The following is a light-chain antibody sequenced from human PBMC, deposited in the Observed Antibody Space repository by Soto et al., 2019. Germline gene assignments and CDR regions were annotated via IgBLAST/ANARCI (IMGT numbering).Light chain of an antibody. CDR3: QQSYSTPFT. J-gene: IGKJ3*01. Sequence: DIQMTQSPSSVSASIGDRVTITCRASQGIRSYLAWYQQTPGKAPKLLIYPASSLRSGVPSRFSGSGSGTDFTLTISSLQPADFATYYCQQSYSTPFTFGPGTKVDIK. CDR1: QGIRSY. CDR2: PAS. V-gene: IGKV1-39*01.